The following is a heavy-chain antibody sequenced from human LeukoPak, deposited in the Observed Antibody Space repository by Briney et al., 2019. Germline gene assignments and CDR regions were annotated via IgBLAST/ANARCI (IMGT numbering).Heavy chain of an antibody. V-gene: IGHV1-18*01. CDR1: GGTFSSYA. CDR3: ARDVLGYYYDSSGYFDY. CDR2: ISAYNGNT. Sequence: VASVKVSCKASGGTFSSYAISWVRQAPGQGLEWMGWISAYNGNTNYAQKLQGRVTMTTDTSTSTAYMELRSLRSDDTAVYYCARDVLGYYYDSSGYFDYWGQGTLVTVSS. J-gene: IGHJ4*02. D-gene: IGHD3-22*01.